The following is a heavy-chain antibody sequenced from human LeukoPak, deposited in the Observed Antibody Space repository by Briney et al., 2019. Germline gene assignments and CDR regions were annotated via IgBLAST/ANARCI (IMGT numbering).Heavy chain of an antibody. D-gene: IGHD3-22*01. CDR1: GFTFSSFW. J-gene: IGHJ3*02. CDR2: INEDGHEN. CDR3: ASAVVVNQNVAFDI. Sequence: PGGSLRLSCAASGFTFSSFWMSWVRQAPGKGLEWVANINEDGHENYCVDSVKGRFTISRDNAKKSLYLQMNSLRAEDTAVYYCASAVVVNQNVAFDIWGQGTVVTVSS. V-gene: IGHV3-7*01.